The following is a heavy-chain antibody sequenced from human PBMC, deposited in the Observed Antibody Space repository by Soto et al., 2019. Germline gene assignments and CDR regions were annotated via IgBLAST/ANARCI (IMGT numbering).Heavy chain of an antibody. CDR2: INAGNGNI. V-gene: IGHV1-3*05. D-gene: IGHD4-17*01. CDR3: AIHGWDYGIDH. Sequence: VQLVQSGAEERKPGASVKISCKPSGYTFTSYGFHWVRQAPGQRPEWMGWINAGNGNIKYSQKFQGRVTVTWDTFATTAYLELSSLRSEETAVYYCAIHGWDYGIDHWGQGTLVTVSS. CDR1: GYTFTSYG. J-gene: IGHJ4*02.